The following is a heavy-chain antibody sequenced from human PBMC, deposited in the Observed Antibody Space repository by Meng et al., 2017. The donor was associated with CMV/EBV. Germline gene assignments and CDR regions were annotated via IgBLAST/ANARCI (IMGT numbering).Heavy chain of an antibody. Sequence: GESLKTSCPASGFIFSSYSMNWVRQAPGKGLEWVSSMSSSSSYIYYADSVTGRFTISRHNTKNSLYLQMNSLRAEDTAVYYWAMLYSSSWYYFDYWGQGTLVTVSS. CDR2: MSSSSSYI. V-gene: IGHV3-21*01. CDR1: GFIFSSYS. D-gene: IGHD6-13*01. J-gene: IGHJ4*02. CDR3: AMLYSSSWYYFDY.